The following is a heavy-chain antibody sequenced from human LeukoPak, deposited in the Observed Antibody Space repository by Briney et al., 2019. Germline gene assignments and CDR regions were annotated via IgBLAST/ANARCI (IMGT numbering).Heavy chain of an antibody. CDR2: ISPSGDIT. J-gene: IGHJ3*02. Sequence: AGGSLRLSCAASGFTFSNHGMNWVRQAPGKGLEWVSGISPSGDITYYADSVKGRFTISRDNAKNSLYLQMNSLRAEDTAVYYCARARSSYDAFDIWGQGTMVTVSS. CDR3: ARARSSYDAFDI. V-gene: IGHV3-21*01. D-gene: IGHD6-6*01. CDR1: GFTFSNHG.